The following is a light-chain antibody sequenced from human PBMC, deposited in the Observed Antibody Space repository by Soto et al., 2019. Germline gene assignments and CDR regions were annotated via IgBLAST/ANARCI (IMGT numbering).Light chain of an antibody. J-gene: IGLJ2*01. V-gene: IGLV2-23*02. CDR1: SSDVGSYNL. CDR2: EVS. CDR3: CSYAGSSPFVV. Sequence: QSALTQPASVSGSPGQSITISCTGTSSDVGSYNLVSWYQQHPGKAPKLMIYEVSKRPSGVSHRFSGSKSGNTASLTISGLQAEDEADYYCCSYAGSSPFVVFGGGTKLTVL.